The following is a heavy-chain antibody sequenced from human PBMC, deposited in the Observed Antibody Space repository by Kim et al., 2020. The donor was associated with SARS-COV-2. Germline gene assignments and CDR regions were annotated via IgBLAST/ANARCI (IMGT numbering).Heavy chain of an antibody. CDR2: ISDDGKHK. V-gene: IGHV3-30*04. J-gene: IGHJ4*01. D-gene: IGHD7-27*01. CDR1: GFNFNNCA. Sequence: GGSLRLSCAASGFNFNNCAMHWVRQAPGKGLEWVAVISDDGKHKYFADSVKGRFTVSRDNSKKTLYLRMNSLTLEDTAVYYCARDRHHVHRGEAFD. CDR3: ARDRHHVHRGEAFD.